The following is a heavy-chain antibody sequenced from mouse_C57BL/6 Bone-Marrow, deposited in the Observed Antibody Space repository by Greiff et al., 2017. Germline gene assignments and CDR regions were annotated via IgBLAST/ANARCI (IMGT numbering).Heavy chain of an antibody. CDR1: GFNIKDDY. CDR3: TTRQLDHYYAMDY. CDR2: LDPENGDT. D-gene: IGHD6-1*02. J-gene: IGHJ4*01. V-gene: IGHV14-4*01. Sequence: DVKLQESGAELVRPGASVKLSCTASGFNIKDDYMHWVKQRPEQGLEWIGWLDPENGDTEYASKFQGKATITADTSSNTAYLQLSSLTSEDTAVYYCTTRQLDHYYAMDYWGQGTSVTVSS.